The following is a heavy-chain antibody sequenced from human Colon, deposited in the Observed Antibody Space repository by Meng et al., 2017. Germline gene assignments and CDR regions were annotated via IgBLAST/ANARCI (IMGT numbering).Heavy chain of an antibody. CDR3: ARRRIGHYGSGSTPIDY. CDR2: VDKSGNT. Sequence: SETLSLTCTVSGSSISITNYYWGRNRQPPGTGLEWIGTVDKSGNTYYNPSLKSRVTISMDTSRNQFSLELNCVTAADTAVYYCARRRIGHYGSGSTPIDYWGRGTLVTVSS. V-gene: IGHV4-39*07. D-gene: IGHD3-10*01. J-gene: IGHJ4*02. CDR1: GSSISITNYY.